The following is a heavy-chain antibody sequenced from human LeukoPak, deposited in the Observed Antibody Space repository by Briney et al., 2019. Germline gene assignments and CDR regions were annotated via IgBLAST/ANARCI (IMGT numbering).Heavy chain of an antibody. D-gene: IGHD4-17*01. CDR3: AKVATVTNNGFAP. CDR2: INPNSGGT. Sequence: ASVKVSCKASGYTFTGYYMHWVRQAPGQGLEWMGWINPNSGGTNYAQKFQGRVTMTRDTSISTAYMELSRLRSDDTAVYYCAKVATVTNNGFAPWAQGPLVTVSS. CDR1: GYTFTGYY. J-gene: IGHJ5*02. V-gene: IGHV1-2*02.